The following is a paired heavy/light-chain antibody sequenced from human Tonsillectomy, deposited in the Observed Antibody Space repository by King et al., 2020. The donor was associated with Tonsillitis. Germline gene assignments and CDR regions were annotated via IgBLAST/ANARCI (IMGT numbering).Heavy chain of an antibody. D-gene: IGHD4-17*01. CDR2: IIPIFGTV. V-gene: IGHV1-69*01. J-gene: IGHJ4*02. Sequence: QVQLVQSGAEVKKPGSSVKVSCKASGGTFNTYSISWVRQAPGQGLEWMGGIIPIFGTVNYAQKFQGRVTITADESTSTAYMELISLRSEDTAVYYCARGIIPYDYGDQFDYWGQGTLVTVSS. CDR3: ARGIIPYDYGDQFDY. CDR1: GGTFNTYS.
Light chain of an antibody. Sequence: SYVLTQPPSVSVAPGQTARITCGGNNIGSKSVHWYQQKPGQAPVLVVYDDSDRPSGIPERFSGSNSGNTATLTISRVEAGDEADYYCQVWDSSSNHYVFGTGTKVTVL. CDR1: NIGSKS. CDR2: DDS. J-gene: IGLJ1*01. V-gene: IGLV3-21*02. CDR3: QVWDSSSNHYV.